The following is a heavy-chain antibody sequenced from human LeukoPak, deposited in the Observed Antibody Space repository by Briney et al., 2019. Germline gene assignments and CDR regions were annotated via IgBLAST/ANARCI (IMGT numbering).Heavy chain of an antibody. CDR3: AKSSYYDASGYYREYYFDY. CDR2: ISGSGGST. V-gene: IGHV3-23*01. D-gene: IGHD3-22*01. J-gene: IGHJ4*02. Sequence: GGSLRLSCAASGFTFSSYAMSWVRQAPGKGLEWVSSISGSGGSTHYADSVKGRFTISRDKTKNTLYLQMNSLRAEDTAVYYCAKSSYYDASGYYREYYFDYWGQGTLVTVSS. CDR1: GFTFSSYA.